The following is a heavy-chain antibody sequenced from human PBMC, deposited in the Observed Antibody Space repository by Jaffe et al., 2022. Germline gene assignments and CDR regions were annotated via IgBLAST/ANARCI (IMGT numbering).Heavy chain of an antibody. CDR2: INTGNGNT. CDR3: ARREEPYCSGGSCYSLGY. CDR1: GYTFTSYA. D-gene: IGHD2-15*01. V-gene: IGHV1-3*04. J-gene: IGHJ4*02. Sequence: QVQLVQSGAEVKKPGASVKVSCKASGYTFTSYALHWVRQAPGQRFEWMGWINTGNGNTRYSQKFQGRVTFTGDTSASTAYMELSSLTSEDTAVYYCARREEPYCSGGSCYSLGYWGQGTLVTVSS.